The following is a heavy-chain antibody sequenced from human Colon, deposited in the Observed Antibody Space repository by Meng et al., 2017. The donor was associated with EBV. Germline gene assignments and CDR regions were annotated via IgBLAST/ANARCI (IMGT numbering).Heavy chain of an antibody. CDR3: ARDSPLDGYSLLDY. CDR2: IDPNTGNP. Sequence: QLQLGQPGARSKPPGAQVKVSCRPSGYTFTSYAINWVRQAPGQGPDWMGWIDPNTGNPTYDQGFTGRFVFSLDTSVSTAYLQINSLRADDTAVYYCARDSPLDGYSLLDYWGQGTLVTVSS. V-gene: IGHV7-4-1*02. D-gene: IGHD5-24*01. CDR1: GYTFTSYA. J-gene: IGHJ4*02.